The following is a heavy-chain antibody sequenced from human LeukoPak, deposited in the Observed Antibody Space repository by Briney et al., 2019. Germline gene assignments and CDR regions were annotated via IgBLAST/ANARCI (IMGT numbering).Heavy chain of an antibody. J-gene: IGHJ4*02. Sequence: RPGGSLRLSCAASGFTFSSYAMHWVRQAPGKGLEWVAVISYDGSNKYYADSVKGRFTISRDNSKNTLYLQMNSLRAEDTAVYYCARVAHRLKYSSGWYYDYWGQGTLVTVSS. V-gene: IGHV3-30-3*01. CDR3: ARVAHRLKYSSGWYYDY. D-gene: IGHD6-19*01. CDR1: GFTFSSYA. CDR2: ISYDGSNK.